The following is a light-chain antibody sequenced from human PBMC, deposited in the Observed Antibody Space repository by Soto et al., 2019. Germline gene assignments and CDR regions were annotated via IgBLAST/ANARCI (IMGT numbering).Light chain of an antibody. CDR1: QSVSSSY. CDR3: QQYGSSPRG. CDR2: GAS. V-gene: IGKV3-20*01. Sequence: EIVLTQSPGTLSLSPGERATLSCRASQSVSSSYLVWYQQKPGQAPRLLIYGASSRATGIPDSFSGSGSGTDFTLTFSRLEPEDFAVYYCQQYGSSPRGFGQGTRWIS. J-gene: IGKJ1*01.